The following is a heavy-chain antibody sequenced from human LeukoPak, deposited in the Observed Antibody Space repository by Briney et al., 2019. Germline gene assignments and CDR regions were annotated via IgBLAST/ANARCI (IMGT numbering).Heavy chain of an antibody. J-gene: IGHJ3*02. Sequence: ASVKVSCKVSGYTLTELSMHWVRQTPGKGLEWMGGFDPEDGETIYAQKFQGRVTMTEDTSTDTAYMELSSLRSEDTAVYYCASLERYSSGWYLSGAFDIWGQGTMVTVSS. CDR2: FDPEDGET. CDR3: ASLERYSSGWYLSGAFDI. D-gene: IGHD6-19*01. CDR1: GYTLTELS. V-gene: IGHV1-24*01.